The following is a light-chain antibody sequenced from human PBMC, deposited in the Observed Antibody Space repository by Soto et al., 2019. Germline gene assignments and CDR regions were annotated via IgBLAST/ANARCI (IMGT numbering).Light chain of an antibody. Sequence: AIQLTQSPSSLSASVGDRVTITCRASQAIRGALAWYQQKPGKAPKMLIYDVSTLESGVPLRFSGSSSGKDFPLTISSLQPVDLATYYCQHFNSYPITFGQGTRLEIK. V-gene: IGKV1-13*02. CDR3: QHFNSYPIT. CDR1: QAIRGA. J-gene: IGKJ5*01. CDR2: DVS.